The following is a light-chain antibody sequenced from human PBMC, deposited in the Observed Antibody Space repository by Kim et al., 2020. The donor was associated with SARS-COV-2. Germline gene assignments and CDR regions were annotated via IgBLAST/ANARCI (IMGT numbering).Light chain of an antibody. CDR3: QAWDSDTAV. V-gene: IGLV3-1*01. Sequence: SYELTQPPSASVSPGQTASITCSGDKLGQKFTAWYQQKPGQSPVVVMYQDDKRPSGIPERFSGSNSGNTATLTISGTQAMDEADYYCQAWDSDTAVFGGGTQLTVL. J-gene: IGLJ3*02. CDR2: QDD. CDR1: KLGQKF.